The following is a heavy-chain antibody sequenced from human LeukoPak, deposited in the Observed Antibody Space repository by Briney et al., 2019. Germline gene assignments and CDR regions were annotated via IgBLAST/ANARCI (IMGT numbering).Heavy chain of an antibody. CDR2: IYYSGST. CDR1: GGSISSSSYY. Sequence: SETLSLTYTVSGGSISSSSYYWGWIRQPPGKGLEWIGSIYYSGSTYYNPSLKSRVTISVDTSKNQFSLKLSSVTAADTAVYYCARLRPIQGWYHDYWGQGTLVTVSS. CDR3: ARLRPIQGWYHDY. D-gene: IGHD2-15*01. V-gene: IGHV4-39*01. J-gene: IGHJ4*02.